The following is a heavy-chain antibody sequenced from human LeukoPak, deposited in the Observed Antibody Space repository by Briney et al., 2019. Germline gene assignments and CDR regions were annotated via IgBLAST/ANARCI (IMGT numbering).Heavy chain of an antibody. CDR2: IIPIFGTA. J-gene: IGHJ6*04. D-gene: IGHD2-2*01. CDR3: ARIVPICSSTSCYDV. CDR1: GGTFSSYA. V-gene: IGHV1-69*01. Sequence: GSSVKVSCKASGGTFSSYAISWVRQAPGQGLEWMGGIIPIFGTANYAQKFQGRVTITADESTSTAYMELSSLRSEDTAVYYCARIVPICSSTSCYDVWVKGTTVTVSS.